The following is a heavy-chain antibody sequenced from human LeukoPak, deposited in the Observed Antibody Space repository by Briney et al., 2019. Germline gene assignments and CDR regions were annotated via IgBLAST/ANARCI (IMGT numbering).Heavy chain of an antibody. V-gene: IGHV4-30-2*01. CDR1: GGSISSGGYS. CDR3: ARAAGGLGTLNWFDP. J-gene: IGHJ5*02. CDR2: IYHSGST. Sequence: SQTLSLTCAVSGGSISSGGYSWSWIRQPPGKGLEWIGYIYHSGSTYYNPSLKSRVTISVDRSKNQFSLKLSSVTAADTAVYYCARAAGGLGTLNWFDPWGQGTLVTVSS. D-gene: IGHD7-27*01.